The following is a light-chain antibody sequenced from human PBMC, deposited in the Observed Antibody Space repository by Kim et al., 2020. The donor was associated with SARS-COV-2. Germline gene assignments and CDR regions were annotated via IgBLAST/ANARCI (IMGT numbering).Light chain of an antibody. CDR2: KVS. V-gene: IGKV2-30*01. Sequence: PASIPCRFSQSLVYSDVNIYLNWFHQRPGQSPRRLIYKVSNRDSGVPDRFSGSGSGTDFTLQISRVEAEDVGVYYCMQGTHSPFTFGPGTKVDIK. J-gene: IGKJ3*01. CDR3: MQGTHSPFT. CDR1: QSLVYSDVNIY.